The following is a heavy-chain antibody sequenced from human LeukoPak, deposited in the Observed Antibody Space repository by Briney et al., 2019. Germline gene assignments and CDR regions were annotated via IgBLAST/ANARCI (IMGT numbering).Heavy chain of an antibody. D-gene: IGHD5-24*01. V-gene: IGHV1-18*01. CDR3: AGDVGSGDGHNLDS. Sequence: GASVKVSCKGAGYTFTSYGFSWVRQAPGQGLEWIGWISAYSGNKKYGQRFQDRLTMTTDASTSTSYMELRSLGSDDTAVYYCAGDVGSGDGHNLDSWGHGTLVIVSS. J-gene: IGHJ5*01. CDR1: GYTFTSYG. CDR2: ISAYSGNK.